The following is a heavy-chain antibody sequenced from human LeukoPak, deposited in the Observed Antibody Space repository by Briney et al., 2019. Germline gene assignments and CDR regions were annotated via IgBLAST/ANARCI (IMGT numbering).Heavy chain of an antibody. V-gene: IGHV3-30-3*01. CDR3: ARDRFWSRDYKSGGPLHYFDY. J-gene: IGHJ4*02. CDR1: GFTFSNAW. D-gene: IGHD3-10*01. Sequence: GGSLRLSCAASGFTFSNAWMSWVRQAAGKGLEWLSVISYDGSSKYFADSVKGRFTISRDNSENTLYLQLNSLRVEDTAVYSCARDRFWSRDYKSGGPLHYFDYWGLGTLVTVSS. CDR2: ISYDGSSK.